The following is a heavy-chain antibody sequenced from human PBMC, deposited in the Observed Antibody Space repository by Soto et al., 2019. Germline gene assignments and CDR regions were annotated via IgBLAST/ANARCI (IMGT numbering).Heavy chain of an antibody. Sequence: QVQLVESGGGLVKPGGSLRLSCAASGFTFSDYYMRWIRQAPGKGLEWVSYISSSGSTIYYADSVKGRFTISRDNAKNSLYLQMNSLRAEDTAVYYGAREQTRYSSLRVVGYWGQGTLVTGSS. CDR3: AREQTRYSSLRVVGY. CDR2: ISSSGSTI. V-gene: IGHV3-11*01. J-gene: IGHJ4*02. D-gene: IGHD6-13*01. CDR1: GFTFSDYY.